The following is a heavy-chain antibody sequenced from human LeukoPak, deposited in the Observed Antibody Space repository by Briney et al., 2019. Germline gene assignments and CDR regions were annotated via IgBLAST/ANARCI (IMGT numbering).Heavy chain of an antibody. V-gene: IGHV1-69*05. Sequence: ASVKVSCKASGGTFSSYAISWVRQAPGQGLEWMGRIIPIFGTANYAQKFQGRVTITTDESTSTAYMELSSLRSEDTAVYYCARASGYYYDSSDWFDPWGQGTLVTVSS. CDR3: ARASGYYYDSSDWFDP. CDR1: GGTFSSYA. J-gene: IGHJ5*02. CDR2: IIPIFGTA. D-gene: IGHD3-22*01.